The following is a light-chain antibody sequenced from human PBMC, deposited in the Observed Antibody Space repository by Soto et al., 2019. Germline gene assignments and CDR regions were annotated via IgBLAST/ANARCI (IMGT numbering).Light chain of an antibody. V-gene: IGLV2-14*01. CDR2: DVS. Sequence: QSVLTQPASVSGSPGQSITISCTGTSSDVGGYNYVSWYQQHPGKAPKLMIYDVSNRPSGVSNRFSGSKSGNTASLTISGRQAEDEADYCCTSYTSSGALVFGGGTKLTVL. CDR3: TSYTSSGALV. J-gene: IGLJ2*01. CDR1: SSDVGGYNY.